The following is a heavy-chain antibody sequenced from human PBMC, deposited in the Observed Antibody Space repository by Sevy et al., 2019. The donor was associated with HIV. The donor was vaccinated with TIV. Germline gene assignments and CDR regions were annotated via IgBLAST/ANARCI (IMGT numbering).Heavy chain of an antibody. V-gene: IGHV3-23*01. CDR1: GFTFSSYA. J-gene: IGHJ4*02. Sequence: GGSLRLSCAASGFTFSSYAMSWVRQAPGKGLEWVSAISGSGGSTYYEDSVKGRFTISRDNSKNTLYLQMNSLRAEDTAVYYCAKPGGGSSKRGNYYFDYWGQGTLVTVSS. D-gene: IGHD2-15*01. CDR3: AKPGGGSSKRGNYYFDY. CDR2: ISGSGGST.